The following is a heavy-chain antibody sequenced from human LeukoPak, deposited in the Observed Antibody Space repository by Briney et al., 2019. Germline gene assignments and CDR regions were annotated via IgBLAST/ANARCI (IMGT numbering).Heavy chain of an antibody. V-gene: IGHV3-23*01. D-gene: IGHD3-22*01. CDR1: GFTFSSSA. CDR2: ISASGGST. Sequence: PGGSLRLSCAASGFTFSSSAMSWVRQVPGKGLEWVSGISASGGSTSYADSVKGRFTISRDNSKNTLYLQMNSLRAEDTAVYYCANYRDRDYYYYGMDVWGQGTTVTVSS. J-gene: IGHJ6*02. CDR3: ANYRDRDYYYYGMDV.